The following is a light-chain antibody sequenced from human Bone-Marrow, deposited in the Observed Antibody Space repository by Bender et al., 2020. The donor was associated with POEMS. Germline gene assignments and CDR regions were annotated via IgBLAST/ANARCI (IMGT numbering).Light chain of an antibody. J-gene: IGLJ3*02. V-gene: IGLV1-40*01. Sequence: QSVLTQPPSVSGAPGQRVTISCTGSNSNIGAGYDVHWYQQLPGTAPKLLIYADSSRPSGVPDRFSGSKSGTSASLAISGLQSEDEADYYCAVWDDSLNGWVFGGGTKLTVL. CDR2: ADS. CDR3: AVWDDSLNGWV. CDR1: NSNIGAGYD.